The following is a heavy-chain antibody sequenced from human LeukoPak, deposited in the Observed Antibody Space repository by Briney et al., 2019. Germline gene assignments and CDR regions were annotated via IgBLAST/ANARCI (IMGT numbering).Heavy chain of an antibody. J-gene: IGHJ4*02. V-gene: IGHV4-4*07. CDR1: GFPISSYY. Sequence: SETLSLTCTVSGFPISSYYWSWIRQPAGKGLEWIGRIYSSGTTKYNPSLRSRVTMSVDTSKNQFSLNLNSVTAADTAVYYCARGPSGGSGHDYWGQGTLATVSS. D-gene: IGHD3-16*01. CDR2: IYSSGTT. CDR3: ARGPSGGSGHDY.